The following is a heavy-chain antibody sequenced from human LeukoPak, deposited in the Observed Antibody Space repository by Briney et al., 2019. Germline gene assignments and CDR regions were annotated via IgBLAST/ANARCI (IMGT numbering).Heavy chain of an antibody. Sequence: GGSLRLSCAASGFTFSSYAMSWVRQTPGKGLARVSAISGSGGTAYYADSVKGRFTISRDNSKNTLYLQMNSLRAEDTAIYYCAKYPTGTVVVIFVADYWGQGTLVTVSS. CDR1: GFTFSSYA. D-gene: IGHD3-22*01. CDR2: ISGSGGTA. V-gene: IGHV3-23*01. CDR3: AKYPTGTVVVIFVADY. J-gene: IGHJ4*02.